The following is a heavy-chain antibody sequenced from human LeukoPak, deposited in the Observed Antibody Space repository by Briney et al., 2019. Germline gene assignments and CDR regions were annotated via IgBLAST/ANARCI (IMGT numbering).Heavy chain of an antibody. CDR1: GYSFTSYW. J-gene: IGHJ6*02. Sequence: GESLKISCKGSGYSFTSYWIGWVRQMPGKGLEWMGIIYPGDSDTRYSPSFQSQVTISADKSISTAYLQWSSLKASDTAMYYCARHLSRYSSSWYGYYYYGMDVWGQGTTVTVSS. V-gene: IGHV5-51*01. CDR2: IYPGDSDT. CDR3: ARHLSRYSSSWYGYYYYGMDV. D-gene: IGHD6-13*01.